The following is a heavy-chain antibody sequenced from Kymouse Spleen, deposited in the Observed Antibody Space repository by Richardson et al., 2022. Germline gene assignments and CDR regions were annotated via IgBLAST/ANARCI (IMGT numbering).Heavy chain of an antibody. D-gene: IGHD6-13*01. J-gene: IGHJ4*02. CDR1: GGSISSSSYY. CDR2: IYYSGST. Sequence: QLQLQESGPGLVKPSETLSLTCTVSGGSISSSSYYWGWIRQPPGKGLEWIGSIYYSGSTYYNPSLKSRVTISVDTSKNQFSLKLSSVTAADTAVYYCARHPGYSSSWAFDYWGQGTLVTVSS. V-gene: IGHV4-39*01. CDR3: ARHPGYSSSWAFDY.